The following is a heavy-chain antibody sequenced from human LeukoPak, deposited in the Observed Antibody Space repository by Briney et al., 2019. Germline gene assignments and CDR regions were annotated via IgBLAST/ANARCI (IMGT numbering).Heavy chain of an antibody. CDR3: ARCVGFQWLVRAFDI. J-gene: IGHJ3*02. D-gene: IGHD6-19*01. V-gene: IGHV4-39*01. Sequence: NPSETLSLTCTVSGGSISSSSYYWGWIRQPPGKGLEWIGSIYYSGSTYYNPSLKSRVTISVDTSKNQFSLKLSSVTAADTAVYYCARCVGFQWLVRAFDIWGQGTMVTVSS. CDR2: IYYSGST. CDR1: GGSISSSSYY.